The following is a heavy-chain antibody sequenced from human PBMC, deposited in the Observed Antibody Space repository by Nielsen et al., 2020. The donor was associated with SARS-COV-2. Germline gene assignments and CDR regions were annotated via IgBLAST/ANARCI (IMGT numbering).Heavy chain of an antibody. CDR1: GFSFDTYA. CDR2: ISGDGDRT. J-gene: IGHJ4*02. Sequence: GESLKISCAAAGFSFDTYAMHWVRQAPGKGLEWLAIISGDGDRTYYADSVKGRFTISRDNFMNTLYLQMNSLRAEDTAVYYCAKDRAMVRGVIDYWGQGTLVTVSS. D-gene: IGHD3-10*01. V-gene: IGHV3-23*01. CDR3: AKDRAMVRGVIDY.